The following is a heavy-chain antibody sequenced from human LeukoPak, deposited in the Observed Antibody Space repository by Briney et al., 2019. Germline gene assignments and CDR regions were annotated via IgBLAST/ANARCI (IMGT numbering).Heavy chain of an antibody. CDR3: AHGITGTTGY. J-gene: IGHJ4*02. V-gene: IGHV4-34*01. Sequence: SETLSLTCAVYGGSFSGYYWSWIRQPPGKGLEWIGEINHSGSTNYNPSLKSRVTISVDTSKNQFSLKLCSVTAADTAVYYCAHGITGTTGYWGQGTLVTVSS. CDR1: GGSFSGYY. CDR2: INHSGST. D-gene: IGHD1-7*01.